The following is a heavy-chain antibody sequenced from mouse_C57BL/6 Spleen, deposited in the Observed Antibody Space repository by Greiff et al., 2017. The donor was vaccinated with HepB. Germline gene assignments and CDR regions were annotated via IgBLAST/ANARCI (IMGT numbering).Heavy chain of an antibody. V-gene: IGHV1-82*01. D-gene: IGHD2-3*01. CDR1: GYAFSSSW. J-gene: IGHJ4*01. CDR3: ARWDLYDDAMDY. CDR2: IYPGDGDT. Sequence: VQLQQSGPELVKPGASVKISCKASGYAFSSSWMNWVKQRPGKGLEWIGRIYPGDGDTNYNGKFKGKATLTADKSSSTAYMQLSSLTSEDSAVYFCARWDLYDDAMDYWGQGTSVTVSS.